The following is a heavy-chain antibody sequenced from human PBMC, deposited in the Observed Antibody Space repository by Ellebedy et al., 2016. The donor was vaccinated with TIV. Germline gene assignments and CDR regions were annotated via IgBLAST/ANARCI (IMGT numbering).Heavy chain of an antibody. D-gene: IGHD6-19*01. Sequence: PGGSLRLSCAASGFTFSSYAMNWVRQAPGKGLEWVSAISGSGDTTYYADSVKGRFTISRDNSQDTVHLQMNSLRAEDTAVYCCTKRGVGWAAFDIWGPGTMVTVSS. CDR1: GFTFSSYA. CDR2: ISGSGDTT. CDR3: TKRGVGWAAFDI. V-gene: IGHV3-23*01. J-gene: IGHJ3*02.